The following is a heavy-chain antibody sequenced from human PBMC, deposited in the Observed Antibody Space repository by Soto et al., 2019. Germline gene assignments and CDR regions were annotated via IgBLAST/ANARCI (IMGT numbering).Heavy chain of an antibody. V-gene: IGHV1-2*02. Sequence: QVQLVQSGAEVKKPGASVKVSCKASGYTFTGYYMHWVRQAPGQGLEWMGWINPNSGGTNYAQKFQGRVTMTRDTSISTAYMELSRLRSDDTAVYYCARDRTFGTPWRSVGYWGQGTLVTVSS. CDR2: INPNSGGT. CDR3: ARDRTFGTPWRSVGY. CDR1: GYTFTGYY. J-gene: IGHJ4*02. D-gene: IGHD1-7*01.